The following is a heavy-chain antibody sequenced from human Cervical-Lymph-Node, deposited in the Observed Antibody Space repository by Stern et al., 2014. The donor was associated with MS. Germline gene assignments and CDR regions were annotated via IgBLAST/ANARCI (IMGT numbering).Heavy chain of an antibody. D-gene: IGHD2-2*01. V-gene: IGHV4-39*01. CDR3: ARQRAPTYSTSWYFDN. CDR1: GDSIRSDGFS. Sequence: QLQLQESGPGLVEPSETLSLSCTVSGDSIRSDGFSWGWIRQSPGKGLEWIGSMYHSGSAFHNPSLHSRVPMSVDTSNNQFSLKMNSVTAADTGAYFCARQRAPTYSTSWYFDNWGRGTLVTVSS. J-gene: IGHJ4*02. CDR2: MYHSGSA.